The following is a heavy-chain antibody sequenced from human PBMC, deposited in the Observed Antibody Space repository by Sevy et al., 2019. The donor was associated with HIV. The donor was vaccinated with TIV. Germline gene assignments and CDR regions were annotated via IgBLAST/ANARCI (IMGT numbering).Heavy chain of an antibody. J-gene: IGHJ3*02. CDR1: GFTVSSNY. CDR3: ARDAAPYYYDSSRDAFDI. D-gene: IGHD3-22*01. Sequence: GGSLRLSCAASGFTVSSNYMSWVRQAPGKGLEWVSVIYSGGSTYYADSVKGRFTISRDNSKNTLYLQMNSLRAEDTAVYYCARDAAPYYYDSSRDAFDIWGQGTMVTVSS. V-gene: IGHV3-66*02. CDR2: IYSGGST.